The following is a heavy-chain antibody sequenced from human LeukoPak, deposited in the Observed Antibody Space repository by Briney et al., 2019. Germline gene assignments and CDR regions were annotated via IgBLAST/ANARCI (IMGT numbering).Heavy chain of an antibody. CDR2: MYYSGSI. J-gene: IGHJ4*02. D-gene: IGHD6-13*01. CDR3: ARSMYSTNADS. Sequence: SETLSLTCTVSGGSISSSSYFWGWIRQPPGKGLEWIGSMYYSGSIYYNPSLKSRVTISVDTSKNHLSLRLSSVTAADTAVYYCARSMYSTNADSWGQGTLVTVSS. V-gene: IGHV4-39*02. CDR1: GGSISSSSYF.